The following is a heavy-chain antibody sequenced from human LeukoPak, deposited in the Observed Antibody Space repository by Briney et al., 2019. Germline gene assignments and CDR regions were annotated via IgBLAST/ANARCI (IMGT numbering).Heavy chain of an antibody. V-gene: IGHV2-70*11. D-gene: IGHD3-22*01. CDR1: GFLLSTSGMC. Sequence: SGPALVKPTQTLTLTCSFFGFLLSTSGMCVSGIRHPQGKALEWLARIGWDDDKYYSTSLKTRLTIFKDTSKNQMVLTMTNMDPVDTATYYCARYYYDSSGTTSYAFDIWGTGTMVTVS. J-gene: IGHJ3*02. CDR2: IGWDDDK. CDR3: ARYYYDSSGTTSYAFDI.